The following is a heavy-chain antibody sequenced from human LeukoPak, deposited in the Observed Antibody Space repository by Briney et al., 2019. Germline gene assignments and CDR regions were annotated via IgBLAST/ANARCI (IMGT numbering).Heavy chain of an antibody. D-gene: IGHD1-26*01. Sequence: PSETLSLTCAVYGGSFSGYYWSWIRQPPGKGLEWIGEINHSGSTNYNPSLKSRVTKSVDTSKNQFSLKLSSVTAADTAVYYCARIRSGSWEPFDYWGQGTLVTVSS. J-gene: IGHJ4*02. CDR2: INHSGST. CDR1: GGSFSGYY. V-gene: IGHV4-34*01. CDR3: ARIRSGSWEPFDY.